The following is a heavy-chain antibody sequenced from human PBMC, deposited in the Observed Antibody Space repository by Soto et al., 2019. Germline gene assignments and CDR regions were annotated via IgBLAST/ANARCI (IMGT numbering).Heavy chain of an antibody. D-gene: IGHD3-10*01. CDR2: IIPIFCTA. CDR3: ASSRGTMVRGVIILAPYGMDV. Sequence: SSVKVSCKASLGTFRSYAISWVRQAPGQGLEWIGGIIPIFCTANYAQKFQGRVTITADESTSTAYMELSSLRSEDTAVYYCASSRGTMVRGVIILAPYGMDVWGQGTTVTVSS. J-gene: IGHJ6*02. CDR1: LGTFRSYA. V-gene: IGHV1-69*13.